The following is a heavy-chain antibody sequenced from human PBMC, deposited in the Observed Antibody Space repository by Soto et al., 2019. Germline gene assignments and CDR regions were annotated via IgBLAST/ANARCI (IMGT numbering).Heavy chain of an antibody. CDR1: GFSLTTDGEG. D-gene: IGHD1-26*01. J-gene: IGHJ4*02. V-gene: IGHV2-5*02. CDR3: AHSRNLITEDAQVGDFDY. Sequence: QITLKESGPTLVKSTQTLTLTCTFSGFSLTTDGEGVGWVRQSPGEALEWLARLYWDDDERYSPSLKTRLTITKDISRNQVVLVMTSMEPVDTGTYFCAHSRNLITEDAQVGDFDYWGQGT. CDR2: LYWDDDE.